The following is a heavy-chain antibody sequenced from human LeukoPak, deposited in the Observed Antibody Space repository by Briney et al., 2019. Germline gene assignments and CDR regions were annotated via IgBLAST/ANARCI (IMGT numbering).Heavy chain of an antibody. CDR2: ISSSSSYI. CDR1: GFTFSSYS. D-gene: IGHD2-15*01. J-gene: IGHJ4*02. CDR3: AREGFSGGSLPIDY. V-gene: IGHV3-21*01. Sequence: GGSLRLSCAASGFTFSSYSMNWVRQAPGKGLEWVSSISSSSSYIYYADSVKGRFTISRDNAKNSLYLQMNSLRAEDTAVYYYAREGFSGGSLPIDYWGQGTLVTVSS.